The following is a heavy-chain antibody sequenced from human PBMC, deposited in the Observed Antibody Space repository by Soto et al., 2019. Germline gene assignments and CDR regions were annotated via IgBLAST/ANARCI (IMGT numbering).Heavy chain of an antibody. CDR3: ARYNPGIEAFDI. CDR1: LFTFSSYW. CDR2: IKQDGSEK. Sequence: PVGALRLSCASSLFTFSSYWMSLVLQAPGKGLEWVANIKQDGSEKYYVDSVKGRFTISRDNAKNSLYLQMNSLRAEDTAVYYCARYNPGIEAFDIWGQGTMVTVSS. D-gene: IGHD6-13*01. V-gene: IGHV3-7*01. J-gene: IGHJ3*02.